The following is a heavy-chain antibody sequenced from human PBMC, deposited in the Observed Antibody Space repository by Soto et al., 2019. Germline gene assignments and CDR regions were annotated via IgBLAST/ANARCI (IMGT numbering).Heavy chain of an antibody. CDR3: AREDGYRGGDAFDI. CDR2: IYSGGST. Sequence: EVQLVESGGDLVQPGGSLRLSCAASGFTVSSNYMSWVRQAPGKGLEWVSVIYSGGSTYYADSVKGRFTISRDNSKNTLYLQMNSLRAEDTAVYYCAREDGYRGGDAFDIWGQGTMVTVSS. CDR1: GFTVSSNY. D-gene: IGHD5-12*01. V-gene: IGHV3-66*01. J-gene: IGHJ3*02.